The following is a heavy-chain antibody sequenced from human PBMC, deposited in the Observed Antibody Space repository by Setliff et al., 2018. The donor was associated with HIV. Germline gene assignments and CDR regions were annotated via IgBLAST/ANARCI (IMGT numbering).Heavy chain of an antibody. D-gene: IGHD4-17*01. Sequence: GGSLRLSCAPSGFTFGSYAMSWVRQAPGKGLEWVSVISGSGDSTFYADSLKGRFTISRDNSKNTLYLQMSSLGPEDMGLYYCAKGRDGDLNHFDYWGQGTLVTVSS. J-gene: IGHJ4*02. CDR2: ISGSGDST. CDR1: GFTFGSYA. V-gene: IGHV3-23*01. CDR3: AKGRDGDLNHFDY.